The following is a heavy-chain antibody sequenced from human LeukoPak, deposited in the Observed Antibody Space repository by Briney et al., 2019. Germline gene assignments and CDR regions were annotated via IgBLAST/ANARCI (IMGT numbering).Heavy chain of an antibody. CDR2: INHSGST. CDR3: AKGDGIAARPTEYFQH. D-gene: IGHD6-6*01. J-gene: IGHJ1*01. CDR1: GGSFSGYY. V-gene: IGHV4-34*01. Sequence: PSETLSLTCAVYGGSFSGYYWSWIRQPPGKGLEWIGEINHSGSTNYNPSLKSRVTISVDTSKNQFSLKLSSVTAADTAVYYCAKGDGIAARPTEYFQHWGQGTLVTVSS.